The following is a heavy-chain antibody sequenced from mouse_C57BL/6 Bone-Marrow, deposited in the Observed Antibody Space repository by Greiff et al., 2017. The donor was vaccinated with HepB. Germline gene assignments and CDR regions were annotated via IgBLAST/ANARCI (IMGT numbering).Heavy chain of an antibody. CDR2: ISSGGDYI. CDR3: TRARYYYGSSPFAY. V-gene: IGHV5-9-1*02. CDR1: GFTFSSYA. D-gene: IGHD1-1*01. J-gene: IGHJ3*01. Sequence: EVQGVESGEGLVKPGGSLKLSCAASGFTFSSYAMSWVRQTPEKRLEWVAYISSGGDYIYYADTVKGRFTISRDNARNTLYLQMSSLKSEDTAMYYCTRARYYYGSSPFAYWGQGTLVTVSA.